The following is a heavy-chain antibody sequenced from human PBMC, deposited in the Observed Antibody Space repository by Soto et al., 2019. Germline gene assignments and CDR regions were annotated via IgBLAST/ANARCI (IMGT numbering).Heavy chain of an antibody. V-gene: IGHV1-2*02. D-gene: IGHD6-19*01. Sequence: GASVKVSCKASGYTFTGYYMHWVRQAPGQGLEWMGWINPNSGGTNYAQKFQGRVTMTRDTSISTAYMELSRLRSDDTAVYYCAREGSGWSRGLFDYWGQGTLVTVSS. CDR3: AREGSGWSRGLFDY. CDR1: GYTFTGYY. CDR2: INPNSGGT. J-gene: IGHJ4*02.